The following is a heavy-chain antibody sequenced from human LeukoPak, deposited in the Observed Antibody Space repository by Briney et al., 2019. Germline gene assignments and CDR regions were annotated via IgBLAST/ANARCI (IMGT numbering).Heavy chain of an antibody. CDR3: ANLVGSSWSEDY. J-gene: IGHJ4*02. Sequence: PGGSLRLSWAASGXTFSSYAMNWVRQAPGKGLEWVSYISSSSSTIFYADSVKGRFTISRDNAKNSLYLQMNSLRDEDTAVYYCANLVGSSWSEDYWGQGTLVTVSS. CDR2: ISSSSSTI. V-gene: IGHV3-48*02. D-gene: IGHD6-13*01. CDR1: GXTFSSYA.